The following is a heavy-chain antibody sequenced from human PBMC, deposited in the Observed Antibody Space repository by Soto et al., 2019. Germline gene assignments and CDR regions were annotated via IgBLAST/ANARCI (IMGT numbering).Heavy chain of an antibody. V-gene: IGHV4-31*03. CDR1: GGSISSGGYC. CDR3: ATTLKNLHYYASSGHSRFDP. J-gene: IGHJ5*02. CDR2: IYDSGNT. D-gene: IGHD3-22*01. Sequence: QVQLQESGPGLVKPSQTLSLTCTVSGGSISSGGYCWSWIRQHPGTGLEWIGYIYDSGNTYYNPSPKSRVNISEDTSKNQFCLKLSSVTAADTAVYYCATTLKNLHYYASSGHSRFDPWGQGTLVTVSS.